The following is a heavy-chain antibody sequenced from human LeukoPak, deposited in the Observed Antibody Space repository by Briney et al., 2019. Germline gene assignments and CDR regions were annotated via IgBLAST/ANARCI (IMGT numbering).Heavy chain of an antibody. Sequence: QPGGSLRLSCAASGFTFSSYEMNWVRQAPGKGLVWVSYISGRGSTIDYADSVKGRFTTSRDNAKNSLYLQMNSLRAEDTAVYYCARGRDDSNGYYYPAYFDDWGQGTLVTVSS. CDR3: ARGRDDSNGYYYPAYFDD. J-gene: IGHJ4*02. D-gene: IGHD3-22*01. CDR1: GFTFSSYE. CDR2: ISGRGSTI. V-gene: IGHV3-48*03.